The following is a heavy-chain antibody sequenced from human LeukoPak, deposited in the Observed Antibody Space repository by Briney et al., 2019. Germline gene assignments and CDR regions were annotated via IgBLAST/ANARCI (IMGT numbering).Heavy chain of an antibody. D-gene: IGHD6-19*01. CDR3: AREWGYSSGWYGDF. CDR2: IIPFLGIA. J-gene: IGHJ4*02. Sequence: GPSVNVSCKAFEGTFSSYAISWVRQSPGQGLEWWGRIIPFLGIAIYAQMFQGRVTITADKTTSTAYIELSSVRSENTAVYFSAREWGYSSGWYGDFWGQKTLVTVSS. V-gene: IGHV1-69*04. CDR1: EGTFSSYA.